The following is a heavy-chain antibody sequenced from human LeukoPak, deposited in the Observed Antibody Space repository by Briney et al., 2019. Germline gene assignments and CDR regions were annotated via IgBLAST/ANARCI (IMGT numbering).Heavy chain of an antibody. D-gene: IGHD1-26*01. Sequence: QPGGSLRLSCAACGFTFNKYWLTWVRQAPGRGLEWVANIKQDGSEKYYVDSVKGRFTISRDNSKNTLYLHMNSLRAEDTAIYYCAKWSPYSWSYSYYFDYWGQGTLVTVSS. J-gene: IGHJ4*02. CDR1: GFTFNKYW. V-gene: IGHV3-7*03. CDR3: AKWSPYSWSYSYYFDY. CDR2: IKQDGSEK.